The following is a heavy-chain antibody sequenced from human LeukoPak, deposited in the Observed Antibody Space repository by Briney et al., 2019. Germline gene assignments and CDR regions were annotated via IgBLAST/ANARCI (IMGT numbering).Heavy chain of an antibody. D-gene: IGHD6-19*01. J-gene: IGHJ4*02. CDR1: GCTFTSYA. CDR2: INAGNGNT. CDR3: ARDGGSGWYRY. Sequence: ASVKVSCKASGCTFTSYAMHWVRQAPGQRLEWMGWINAGNGNTKYSQKFQGRVTITRDTSASTAYMELSSLRSEDTAVYYCARDGGSGWYRYWGQGTLVTVSS. V-gene: IGHV1-3*01.